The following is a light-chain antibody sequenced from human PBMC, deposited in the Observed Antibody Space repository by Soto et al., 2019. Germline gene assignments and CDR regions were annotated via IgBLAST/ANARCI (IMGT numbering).Light chain of an antibody. Sequence: QSALTQPPSASGSRGQSVTISCTGTSSDVGRYNYVSWYQQHPGKAPKVMIYEVSKPPSGVPDRFSGSKSGNTASLTVSGLQAEDEADYYCSSYAGSNNDVFGTGTKLTVL. CDR3: SSYAGSNNDV. V-gene: IGLV2-8*01. J-gene: IGLJ1*01. CDR1: SSDVGRYNY. CDR2: EVS.